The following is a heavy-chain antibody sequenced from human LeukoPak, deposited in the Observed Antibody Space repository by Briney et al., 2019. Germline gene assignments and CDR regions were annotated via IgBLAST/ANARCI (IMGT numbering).Heavy chain of an antibody. J-gene: IGHJ4*02. CDR3: ARVIFDYYDSSGYTSHFDY. CDR1: GGTFSSYA. Sequence: SVKVSCKASGGTFSSYAISWVRQAPGQGPEWMGGIIPIFGTANYAQKFQGRVTITTDESTSTAYVELSSLRSEDTAVYYCARVIFDYYDSSGYTSHFDYWGQGTLVTVSS. CDR2: IIPIFGTA. V-gene: IGHV1-69*05. D-gene: IGHD3-22*01.